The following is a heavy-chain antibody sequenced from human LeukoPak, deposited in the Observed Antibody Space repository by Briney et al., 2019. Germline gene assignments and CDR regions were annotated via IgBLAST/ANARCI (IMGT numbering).Heavy chain of an antibody. D-gene: IGHD2-2*01. V-gene: IGHV1-2*02. J-gene: IGHJ5*02. CDR3: ARGYCSSTSCYRPWFDP. CDR2: INPNSGGT. CDR1: GYTFTGYY. Sequence: ASVKVSCEASGYTFTGYYTHWVRQAPGQGLEWMGWINPNSGGTNYAQKFQGRVTMTRDTSISTAYMELSRLRSDDTAVYYCARGYCSSTSCYRPWFDPWGQGTLVTVSS.